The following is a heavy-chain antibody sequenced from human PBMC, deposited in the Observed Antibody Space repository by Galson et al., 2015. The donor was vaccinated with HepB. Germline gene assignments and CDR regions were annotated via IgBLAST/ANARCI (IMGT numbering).Heavy chain of an antibody. J-gene: IGHJ4*02. CDR2: INHSGST. CDR1: GGSFSGYY. D-gene: IGHD1-26*01. CDR3: ARGRGSYSY. V-gene: IGHV4-34*01. Sequence: SETLSLTCAVYGGSFSGYYWSWIRQPPGKGLEWIGEINHSGSTNYNPSLKSRVTISVDTSKNQFSLKLSSVTAADTAVYYCARGRGSYSYWGQGTLVTVSS.